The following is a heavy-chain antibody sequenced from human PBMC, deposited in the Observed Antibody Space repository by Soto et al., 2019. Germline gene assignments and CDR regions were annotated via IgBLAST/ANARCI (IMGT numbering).Heavy chain of an antibody. Sequence: QITLKESGPTLVKPTQTLTLTCTFSGFSLSTSGVGVGWIRQPPGKALEWLALIYWDDNKRYSPSLKTGLTITKDTSKNQVVLTMTNMDPVDTATYYCAHRIVTNNWFDPWGQGTLVTVSS. CDR3: AHRIVTNNWFDP. D-gene: IGHD3-22*01. J-gene: IGHJ5*02. V-gene: IGHV2-5*02. CDR2: IYWDDNK. CDR1: GFSLSTSGVG.